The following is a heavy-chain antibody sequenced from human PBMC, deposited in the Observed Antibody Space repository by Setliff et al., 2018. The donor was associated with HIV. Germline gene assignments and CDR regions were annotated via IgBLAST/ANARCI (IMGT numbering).Heavy chain of an antibody. D-gene: IGHD3-22*01. CDR3: ATPLSHDSSGREPFDY. CDR2: FDPEAGEI. V-gene: IGHV1-24*01. CDR1: GFTLNELS. J-gene: IGHJ4*02. Sequence: ASVKVSCKISGFTLNELSIQWVRQAPAKGLEWMGGFDPEAGEIIYAQKFQGRVTMTEDTSTDTAYMELSSLRSEDTAVYYCATPLSHDSSGREPFDYWGQGTLVTVSS.